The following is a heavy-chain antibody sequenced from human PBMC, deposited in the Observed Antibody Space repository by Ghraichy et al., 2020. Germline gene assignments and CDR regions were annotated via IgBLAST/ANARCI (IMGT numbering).Heavy chain of an antibody. CDR3: ARGVRGYYDSSGYYSFDY. D-gene: IGHD3-22*01. V-gene: IGHV4-59*01. J-gene: IGHJ4*02. CDR1: GGSISSYY. Sequence: SETLSLTCTVSGGSISSYYWSWIRQPPGKGLEWIGYIYYSGSTNYNPSLKSRVTISVDTSKNQFSLKLSSVTAADTAVYYCARGVRGYYDSSGYYSFDYWGQGTLVTVSS. CDR2: IYYSGST.